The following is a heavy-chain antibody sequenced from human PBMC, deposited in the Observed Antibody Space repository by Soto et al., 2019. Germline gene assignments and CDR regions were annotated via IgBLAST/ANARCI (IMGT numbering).Heavy chain of an antibody. V-gene: IGHV5-51*01. D-gene: IGHD3-3*01. Sequence: LGESLKISCKGSGYNFACYLIAWVRQMPGKGLELMRIIYPSDSDTRYRPSFQGQVTISADKSISSAYLQWSSLTASDTAMYYCARGGVSTRTFDYWGQGTPVTVSS. CDR3: ARGGVSTRTFDY. CDR1: GYNFACYL. J-gene: IGHJ4*02. CDR2: IYPSDSDT.